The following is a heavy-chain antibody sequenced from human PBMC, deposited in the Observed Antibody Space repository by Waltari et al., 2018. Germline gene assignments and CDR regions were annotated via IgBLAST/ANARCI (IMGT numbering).Heavy chain of an antibody. J-gene: IGHJ4*02. CDR2: IYYSGST. Sequence: QVQLQESGPGLVKPSETLSLTCTVSGGSISSYYWRWIRQPPGKGLEWIGYIYYSGSTNYNPSLKSRVTISVDTSKNQFSLKLSSVTAADTAVYYCARDFSVGLDYWGQGTLVTVSS. CDR1: GGSISSYY. D-gene: IGHD1-26*01. CDR3: ARDFSVGLDY. V-gene: IGHV4-59*01.